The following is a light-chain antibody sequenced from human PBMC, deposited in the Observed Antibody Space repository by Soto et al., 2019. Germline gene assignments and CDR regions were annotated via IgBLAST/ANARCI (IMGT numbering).Light chain of an antibody. CDR3: QSYDSSLRV. J-gene: IGLJ1*01. CDR1: SSNIGAGYD. V-gene: IGLV1-40*01. Sequence: QSVLTQPPSVSGAPGQRVTISCTGSSSNIGAGYDVHWYQQLPGTAPKLLIYGNSNRPSGVPDRCSGSKSGTSASLAITGLQAEDEADYYCQSYDSSLRVFGTGTKLTVL. CDR2: GNS.